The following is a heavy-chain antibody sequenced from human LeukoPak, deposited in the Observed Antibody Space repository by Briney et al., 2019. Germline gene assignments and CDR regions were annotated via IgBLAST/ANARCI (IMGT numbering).Heavy chain of an antibody. CDR3: ARSGRRGYSYGYRFKYYYDY. V-gene: IGHV3-30*03. D-gene: IGHD5-18*01. J-gene: IGHJ4*02. CDR2: ISYDGTNK. CDR1: GFTFSSYG. Sequence: GGSLRLSCAASGFTFSSYGMHWVRQAPGKGLEWVAVISYDGTNKYYADSVKGRFTISRDNSKNTLYLQMNSLRAEDTAVYYCARSGRRGYSYGYRFKYYYDYWGQGTLVTVSS.